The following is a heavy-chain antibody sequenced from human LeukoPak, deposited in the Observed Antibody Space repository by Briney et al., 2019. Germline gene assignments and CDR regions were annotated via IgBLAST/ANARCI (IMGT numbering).Heavy chain of an antibody. D-gene: IGHD3-16*01. V-gene: IGHV1-69*04. CDR2: TIPIRGMT. CDR3: ARGPYDGTFYFDC. CDR1: GGTFGSYG. Sequence: SVKVSCKISGGTFGSYGISWVRQAPGQGLEWMGRTIPIRGMTNYAQKFQGRVTITADTSTSTAYMELSSLTSEDTAVYFCARGPYDGTFYFDCWGQGTLVIVSS. J-gene: IGHJ4*02.